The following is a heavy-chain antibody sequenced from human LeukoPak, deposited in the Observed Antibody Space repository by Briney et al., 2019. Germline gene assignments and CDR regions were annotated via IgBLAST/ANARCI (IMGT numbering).Heavy chain of an antibody. Sequence: PSETLSLTCTVSGYSISSGYYWGWIRQPPVKGLEWIGSIYHSGSTYYNPSLKSRVTISVDTSKNQFSLKLSSVTAADTAVYYCARGVLMVYTNFDYWAREPWSPSPQ. V-gene: IGHV4-38-2*02. J-gene: IGHJ4*02. CDR3: ARGVLMVYTNFDY. CDR2: IYHSGST. CDR1: GYSISSGYY. D-gene: IGHD2-8*01.